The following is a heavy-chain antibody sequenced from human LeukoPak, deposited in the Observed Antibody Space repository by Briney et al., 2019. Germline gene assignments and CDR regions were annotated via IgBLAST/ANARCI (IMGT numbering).Heavy chain of an antibody. CDR1: GFSFSSYV. CDR2: ISSNSGRI. Sequence: GRSLRLSCAASGFSFSSYVMSWVRQSPGKGLEWGSGISSNSGRINYADAVRGRFTVSRDNSKSTLYLQMNSLSAEDTAIYYCAQHDYGSSGPFDDFDIWGQGTMVTVSS. CDR3: AQHDYGSSGPFDDFDI. V-gene: IGHV3-23*01. D-gene: IGHD6-25*01. J-gene: IGHJ3*02.